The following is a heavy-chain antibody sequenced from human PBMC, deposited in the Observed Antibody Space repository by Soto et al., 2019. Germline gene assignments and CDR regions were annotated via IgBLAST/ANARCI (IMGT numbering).Heavy chain of an antibody. Sequence: GGSLGLSCAASGFTFSGSAMHWVRQASGKGLEWVGRIRSKANSYATAYAASVKGRFTISRDDSKNTAYLQMNSLKTEDTAVYYCTRHVVSSSSWYFDLWGRGTLVTVSS. V-gene: IGHV3-73*01. J-gene: IGHJ2*01. D-gene: IGHD6-6*01. CDR2: IRSKANSYAT. CDR3: TRHVVSSSSWYFDL. CDR1: GFTFSGSA.